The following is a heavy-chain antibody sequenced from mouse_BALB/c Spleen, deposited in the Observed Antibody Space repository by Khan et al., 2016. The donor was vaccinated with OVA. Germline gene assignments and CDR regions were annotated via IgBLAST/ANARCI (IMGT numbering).Heavy chain of an antibody. V-gene: IGHV1S136*01. CDR2: INPYYGGT. J-gene: IGHJ2*01. CDR1: GYIFTNYV. Sequence: VQLKQSGPELGKPGASVKMSCKPSGYIFTNYVLHWVKQKPGQGLEWIGYINPYYGGTKYNEKFKGKATLASEKSSITAYLELSSLTSEDSAVYYCARGNWQSYYFDYWGQGTTLTLSS. D-gene: IGHD4-1*01. CDR3: ARGNWQSYYFDY.